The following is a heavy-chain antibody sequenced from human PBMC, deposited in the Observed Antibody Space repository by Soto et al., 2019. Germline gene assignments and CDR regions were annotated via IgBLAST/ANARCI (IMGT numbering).Heavy chain of an antibody. CDR2: IIPIFGTA. CDR3: ARSNSNYAYYYYYGMDV. J-gene: IGHJ6*02. D-gene: IGHD4-4*01. V-gene: IGHV1-69*12. Sequence: QVQLVQSGAAVKKPGSSVKVSCKASGGTFSSYAISWVRQAPGQGLEWMGGIIPIFGTANYAQKFQGRVTITADESTSTAYMELSSLRSEDTAVYYCARSNSNYAYYYYYGMDVWGQGTTVTVSS. CDR1: GGTFSSYA.